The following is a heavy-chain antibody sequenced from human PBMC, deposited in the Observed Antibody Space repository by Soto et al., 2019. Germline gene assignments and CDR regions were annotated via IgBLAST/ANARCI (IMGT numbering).Heavy chain of an antibody. D-gene: IGHD3-9*01. J-gene: IGHJ4*02. Sequence: QVQLVQSGAEVKKPGSSVKVSCKASGGTFSSYTISWVRQAPGQGLEWMGRIIPILRIANYAQKIQGRVTITAXXSXSXXDMELSSLRSEDTAVYYCARGELRYFDWSPYYSDYWGQGTLVTVSS. V-gene: IGHV1-69*02. CDR2: IIPILRIA. CDR3: ARGELRYFDWSPYYSDY. CDR1: GGTFSSYT.